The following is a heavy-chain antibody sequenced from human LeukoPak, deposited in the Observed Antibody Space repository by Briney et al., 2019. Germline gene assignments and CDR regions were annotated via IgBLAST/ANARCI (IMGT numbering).Heavy chain of an antibody. CDR1: GFTFSDYY. Sequence: GGSLRLFCAASGFTFSDYYMSWIRQAPGKGLECVSYISSYGSTIYYVLCVKGQFTISRDNGKSSLYLEMNSLRAEDTAVYYCARCNRIVVVPAAGYGMDVWGQGTRVSVSS. CDR2: ISSYGSTI. CDR3: ARCNRIVVVPAAGYGMDV. V-gene: IGHV3-11*01. D-gene: IGHD2-2*01. J-gene: IGHJ6*02.